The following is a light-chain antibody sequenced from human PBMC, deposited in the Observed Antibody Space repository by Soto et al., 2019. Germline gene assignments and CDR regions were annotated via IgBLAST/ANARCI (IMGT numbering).Light chain of an antibody. J-gene: IGKJ1*01. V-gene: IGKV1-5*03. Sequence: IQMTHPPATLSASVGDTVTITCRASQTISSWLAWYQQKPRKAPKRLIYKASTLKSGVPSRFSGGGSGTEFTLPTSSMQPDDFVTDYCQQYNSYSEAFGQGTKVDI. CDR2: KAS. CDR3: QQYNSYSEA. CDR1: QTISSW.